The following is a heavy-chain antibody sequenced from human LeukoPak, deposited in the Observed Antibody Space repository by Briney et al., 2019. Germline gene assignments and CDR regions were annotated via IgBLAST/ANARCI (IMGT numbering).Heavy chain of an antibody. CDR1: GFTFSGSA. J-gene: IGHJ6*03. V-gene: IGHV3-73*01. Sequence: GGSLRLSCAASGFTFSGSAMHWVRQASGKGLEWVGRIRSKANSYATAYAASVKGRFTISRDDSKNTAYLQMNSLKTEDTAVYYCTNLLAAAGYPTTLGYYMDVWGKGTTVTVSS. CDR2: IRSKANSYAT. CDR3: TNLLAAAGYPTTLGYYMDV. D-gene: IGHD6-13*01.